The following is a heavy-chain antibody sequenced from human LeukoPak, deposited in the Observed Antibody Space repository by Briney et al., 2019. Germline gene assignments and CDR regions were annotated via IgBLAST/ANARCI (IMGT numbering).Heavy chain of an antibody. Sequence: GESLRLSCAASGFTFSSYAMSWVRQAPGKGLEWVSAISGSGGSTYYADSVKGRFTISRDNSKNTLYLQMNSLRAEDTAVYYCAKDISLQGGWSLYFDYWGQGTLVTVSS. J-gene: IGHJ4*02. CDR1: GFTFSSYA. CDR3: AKDISLQGGWSLYFDY. CDR2: ISGSGGST. D-gene: IGHD6-19*01. V-gene: IGHV3-23*01.